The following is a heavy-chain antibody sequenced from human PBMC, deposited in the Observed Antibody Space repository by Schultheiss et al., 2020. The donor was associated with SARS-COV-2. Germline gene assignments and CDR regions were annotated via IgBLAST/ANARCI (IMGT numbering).Heavy chain of an antibody. CDR1: GYTFTNYG. J-gene: IGHJ6*02. V-gene: IGHV1-18*01. CDR2: ISAYNGNT. CDR3: ARDKYCGGDCYYLRYYYYGMDV. Sequence: ASVKVSCKASGYTFTNYGISWVRQAPGQGLEWMGWISAYNGNTNYAQNLQGRVTMTTDTSTSTAYMELRSLRSDDTAVYYCARDKYCGGDCYYLRYYYYGMDVWGQGTTVTVSS. D-gene: IGHD2-21*02.